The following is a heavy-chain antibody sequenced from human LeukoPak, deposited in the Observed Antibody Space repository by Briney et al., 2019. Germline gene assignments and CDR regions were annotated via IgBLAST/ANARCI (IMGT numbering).Heavy chain of an antibody. CDR3: ARDQPYSSGWILFQH. V-gene: IGHV3-66*01. J-gene: IGHJ1*01. D-gene: IGHD6-19*01. Sequence: GGSLRLSCAASGFTVSSNYMSWVRQAPGKGLEWVSVIYSGGSTYYADSVKGRFTISRDNPKNTLYLQMNSLRAEDTAVYYCARDQPYSSGWILFQHWGQGTLVTVSS. CDR1: GFTVSSNY. CDR2: IYSGGST.